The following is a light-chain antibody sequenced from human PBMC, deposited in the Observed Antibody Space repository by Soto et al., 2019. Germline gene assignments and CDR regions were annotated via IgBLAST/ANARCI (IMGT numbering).Light chain of an antibody. J-gene: IGKJ1*01. V-gene: IGKV3-15*01. CDR3: QQFGSSWWT. CDR1: ETVATN. CDR2: GAS. Sequence: EVVMTQSPATLSASPGERATLSCWASETVATNLAWYQQKPGQAPRLLISGASTRAAGISDRFRGSGSGTEFTLTISSLRSEDSAMYYCQQFGSSWWTFAQGTKVE.